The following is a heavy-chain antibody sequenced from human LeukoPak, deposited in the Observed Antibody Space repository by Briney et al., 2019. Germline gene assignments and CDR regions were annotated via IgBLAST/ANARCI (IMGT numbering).Heavy chain of an antibody. Sequence: GGSLRLSCAASGFTLSSYEMNWVGQAPGKGLEWVSYISSSGSTIYYADSVKGRFTISRDNAKNSLYLQMNSLRAEDTAVYYCATLGALVVITHWYFDLWGRGTLVTVSS. CDR3: ATLGALVVITHWYFDL. D-gene: IGHD3-22*01. CDR1: GFTLSSYE. V-gene: IGHV3-48*03. CDR2: ISSSGSTI. J-gene: IGHJ2*01.